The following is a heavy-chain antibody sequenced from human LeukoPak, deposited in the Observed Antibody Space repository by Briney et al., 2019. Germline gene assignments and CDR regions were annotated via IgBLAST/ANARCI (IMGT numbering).Heavy chain of an antibody. CDR3: AGSSGWLFDY. Sequence: TGGSLRLSCAASGFTFRTYWMSWVRQAPGKGLEWVANIKEDGSQIYYVDSVGGRFTISRDNAKNSVYLQMNSLRAGDTAGYYCAGSSGWLFDYWGQGSLVAVSS. CDR1: GFTFRTYW. CDR2: IKEDGSQI. J-gene: IGHJ4*02. V-gene: IGHV3-7*01. D-gene: IGHD6-19*01.